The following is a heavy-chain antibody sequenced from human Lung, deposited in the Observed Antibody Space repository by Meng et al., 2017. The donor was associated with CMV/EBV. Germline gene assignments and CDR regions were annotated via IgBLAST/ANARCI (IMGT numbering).Heavy chain of an antibody. J-gene: IGHJ6*02. CDR2: IKSNTDGGTT. V-gene: IGHV3-15*01. CDR3: TTGLYYDSSGYLYQYHGMDV. Sequence: WMSWVRQAPGKGLEWVGRIKSNTDGGTTDYAAPVNGRFTISRDDSKNTLYLQINSLKTEDTAVYYCTTGLYYDSSGYLYQYHGMDVWGQGTTVTVSS. CDR1: W. D-gene: IGHD3-22*01.